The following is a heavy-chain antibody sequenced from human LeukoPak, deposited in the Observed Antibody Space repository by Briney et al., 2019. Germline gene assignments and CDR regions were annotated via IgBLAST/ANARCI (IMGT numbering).Heavy chain of an antibody. Sequence: GSLRLSCAASGFTFSSYAMSWVRQAPGKGLEGVSAISGSGGSTYYADSVKGRFTISRDNSKNTLYLQMYSLRAEDTAVYYCAKHPIAAAWGYYMDVWGKGTTVTVSS. J-gene: IGHJ6*03. V-gene: IGHV3-23*01. CDR1: GFTFSSYA. CDR2: ISGSGGST. CDR3: AKHPIAAAWGYYMDV. D-gene: IGHD6-13*01.